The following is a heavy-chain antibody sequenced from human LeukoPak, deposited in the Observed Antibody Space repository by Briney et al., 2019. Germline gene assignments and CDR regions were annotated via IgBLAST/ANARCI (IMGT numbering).Heavy chain of an antibody. D-gene: IGHD2-8*02. J-gene: IGHJ4*02. CDR1: GITFSSYA. V-gene: IGHV3-23*01. CDR2: ISGSGRST. Sequence: GGSLRLSCAASGITFSSYAMSWVRQAPGKGLEWVSGISGSGRSTFYADSVKGRFTISRDNAKNSLFLEMNSLTAEDTAVYYCVREFCTGGACYNDYWGQGTLVTVSS. CDR3: VREFCTGGACYNDY.